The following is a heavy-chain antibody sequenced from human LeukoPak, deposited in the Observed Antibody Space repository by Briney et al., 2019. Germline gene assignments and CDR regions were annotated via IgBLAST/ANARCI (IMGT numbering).Heavy chain of an antibody. Sequence: GGSLRLSCAASGFTFNTYSVNWVRQAPGKGLEWVSSISSGSSYIFYADSMKGRFTISRDNAKTSLYLQMNSLRAEDTAVYYCARQVGVDDAFDIWGRGTKVTVSS. J-gene: IGHJ3*02. CDR3: ARQVGVDDAFDI. CDR1: GFTFNTYS. D-gene: IGHD1-26*01. CDR2: ISSGSSYI. V-gene: IGHV3-21*01.